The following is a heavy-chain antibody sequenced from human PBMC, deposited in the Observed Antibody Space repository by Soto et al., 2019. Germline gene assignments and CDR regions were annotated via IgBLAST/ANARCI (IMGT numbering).Heavy chain of an antibody. J-gene: IGHJ4*02. CDR2: IIPIFGTA. Sequence: ASVKVSCKASGGTFSSYAISWVRQAPGQGLEWMGGIIPIFGTANYAQKFQGRVTITADESTSTAYMELSSLRSEDTAVYFCARAIRSQLLSDNWGQGTLVTVSS. D-gene: IGHD2-2*01. CDR1: GGTFSSYA. V-gene: IGHV1-69*13. CDR3: ARAIRSQLLSDN.